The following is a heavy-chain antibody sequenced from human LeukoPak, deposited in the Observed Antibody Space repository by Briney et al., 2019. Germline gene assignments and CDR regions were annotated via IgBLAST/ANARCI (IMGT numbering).Heavy chain of an antibody. D-gene: IGHD3-16*01. CDR3: ARDRHYVWGRGMFDP. V-gene: IGHV3-48*03. CDR2: ISSSGSTI. J-gene: IGHJ5*02. CDR1: GFTFSSYE. Sequence: GGSLRLSCAASGFTFSSYEMNWVRQAPGKGLEWVSYISSSGSTIYYADSVKGRFTISRDNAKNSLYLQMNSLRAEDTAVYYCARDRHYVWGRGMFDPWGQGTLVTVSS.